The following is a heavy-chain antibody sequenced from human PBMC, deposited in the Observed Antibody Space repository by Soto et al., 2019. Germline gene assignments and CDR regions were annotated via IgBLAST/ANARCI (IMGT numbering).Heavy chain of an antibody. CDR1: GASVAGGSYY. CDR3: ARDTYSGYYFAL. Sequence: PSETLSLTCSVSGASVAGGSYYWSWVRQPPGKGLEWIGYIPSRGRPFYNPSLTSRGTISADTSKNQLSLQLTSVTAADTAVYYCARDTYSGYYFALWGQGTLVPVS. D-gene: IGHD5-12*01. J-gene: IGHJ5*02. CDR2: IPSRGRP. V-gene: IGHV4-30-4*01.